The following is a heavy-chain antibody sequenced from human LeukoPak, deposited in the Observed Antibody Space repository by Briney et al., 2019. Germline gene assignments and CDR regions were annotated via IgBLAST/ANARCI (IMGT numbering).Heavy chain of an antibody. CDR1: GGSFSGYY. J-gene: IGHJ4*02. V-gene: IGHV4-34*01. CDR3: ARGTGAAGPDY. Sequence: PSGTLSLTCAVYGGSFSGYYWSWIRQPPGKGLEWIGEINHRGSTNYNPSLKSRVTISVDTSKDQFSLKLSSVTAADTAVYYCARGTGAAGPDYWGQGTLVTVSS. D-gene: IGHD6-13*01. CDR2: INHRGST.